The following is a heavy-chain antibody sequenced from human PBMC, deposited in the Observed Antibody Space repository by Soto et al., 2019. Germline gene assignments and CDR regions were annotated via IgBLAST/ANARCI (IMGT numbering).Heavy chain of an antibody. V-gene: IGHV4-39*01. CDR2: IYYRGST. CDR3: AIYGAGTTDTPGWFDP. Sequence: SETLSLTCSVSGGSISSSRHYWGWIRQPPGKGLEWIGSIYYRGSTYYNPSLKSRVTISVDTSKNQFSLKLTSVTAADTAVYYCAIYGAGTTDTPGWFDPWGQGTLVTVSS. J-gene: IGHJ5*02. CDR1: GGSISSSRHY. D-gene: IGHD4-17*01.